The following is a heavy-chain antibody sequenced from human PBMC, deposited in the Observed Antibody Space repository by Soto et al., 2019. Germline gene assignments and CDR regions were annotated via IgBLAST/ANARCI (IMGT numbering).Heavy chain of an antibody. D-gene: IGHD5-12*01. Sequence: EVQLLESGGGLVQPGGSLRLSCAASGFTFNSYAMSWVRQAPGKGLEWVSAISGSGGSTYYADSVKGRFTISRDNSKNTLYLQMNSLRAEDTAVYYCVKDGKGGGYDYGIVDYWGQGTLVTVSS. V-gene: IGHV3-23*01. J-gene: IGHJ4*02. CDR1: GFTFNSYA. CDR2: ISGSGGST. CDR3: VKDGKGGGYDYGIVDY.